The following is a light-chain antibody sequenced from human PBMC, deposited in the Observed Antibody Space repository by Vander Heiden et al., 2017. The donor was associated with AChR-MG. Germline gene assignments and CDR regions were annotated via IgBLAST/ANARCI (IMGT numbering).Light chain of an antibody. CDR1: QRVSTY. J-gene: IGKJ4*01. CDR2: DAS. CDR3: QQRSDWPRLT. Sequence: EVVLTQSPATLSLSPGDRATLSCRASQRVSTYLAWYQQKPGQAPRLLIYDASHRATGIPARFSGSGYGTDFTLTISNREPEDFAVYYCQQRSDWPRLTFGGGTKVEIK. V-gene: IGKV3-11*01.